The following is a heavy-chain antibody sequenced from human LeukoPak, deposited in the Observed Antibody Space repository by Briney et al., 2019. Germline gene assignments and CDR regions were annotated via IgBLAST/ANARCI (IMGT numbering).Heavy chain of an antibody. D-gene: IGHD2-15*01. V-gene: IGHV3-74*01. CDR2: INSDGTTT. CDR3: ARGGDCSGGSCYRNWFDP. CDR1: GFTFSSYW. J-gene: IGHJ5*02. Sequence: GGSLRLSCAASGFTFSSYWMHWVRQAPGKGLVWVSRINSDGTTTSYADSVKGRFTISRDNAKNSLYLQMNSLRAEDTAVYYCARGGDCSGGSCYRNWFDPWGQGTLVTVSS.